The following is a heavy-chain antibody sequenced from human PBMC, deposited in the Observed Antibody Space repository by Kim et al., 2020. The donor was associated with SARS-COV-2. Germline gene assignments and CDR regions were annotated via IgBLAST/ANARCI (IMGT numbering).Heavy chain of an antibody. Sequence: GGSLRLSCAASGFTFSSYWMSWVRQAPGKGLEWVANIKQDGSEKYYVDSVKGRFTISRDNAKNSLYLQMNSLRAEDTAVYYCARDLYGYDILTGYTGDAFDIWGQGTMVTVSS. D-gene: IGHD3-9*01. CDR1: GFTFSSYW. J-gene: IGHJ3*02. V-gene: IGHV3-7*01. CDR3: ARDLYGYDILTGYTGDAFDI. CDR2: IKQDGSEK.